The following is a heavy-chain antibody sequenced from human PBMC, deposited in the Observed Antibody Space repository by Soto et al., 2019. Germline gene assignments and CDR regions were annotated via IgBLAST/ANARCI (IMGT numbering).Heavy chain of an antibody. Sequence: SETLSLTCTVSGGSISSYYWSWIRQPPGKGLEWIGYIYYSGSTNYNPSLKSRVTISVDTSKNQFSLKLSSVTAADTAVYYCARGTDKGCTSCYYWFDPWGQGTLVTVSS. D-gene: IGHD2-2*01. V-gene: IGHV4-59*01. CDR3: ARGTDKGCTSCYYWFDP. CDR1: GGSISSYY. J-gene: IGHJ5*02. CDR2: IYYSGST.